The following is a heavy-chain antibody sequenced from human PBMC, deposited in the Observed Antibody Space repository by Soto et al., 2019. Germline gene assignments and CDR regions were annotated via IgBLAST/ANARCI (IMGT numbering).Heavy chain of an antibody. CDR2: ISYDGSNK. V-gene: IGHV3-30-3*01. D-gene: IGHD4-17*01. CDR3: ARDRDYGGNSGFDY. J-gene: IGHJ4*02. CDR1: GFTFSSYA. Sequence: SLRLSCAASGFTFSSYAMHWVRQAPGKGLEWVAVISYDGSNKYYADSVKGRFTISRDNSKNTLYLQMNSLRAEDTAVYYCARDRDYGGNSGFDYWGQGTLVTVSS.